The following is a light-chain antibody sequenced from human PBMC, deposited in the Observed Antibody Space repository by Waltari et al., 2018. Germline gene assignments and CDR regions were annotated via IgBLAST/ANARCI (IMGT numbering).Light chain of an antibody. CDR3: QQSYSTPRT. V-gene: IGKV3-11*01. J-gene: IGKJ1*01. CDR2: DAS. Sequence: EIVLTQSPATLSLSPGERATLSCRASQSVSSYLAWYQQKPGPGPRLLIYDASKRATGIPARFSGSGSGTDFTLTISSLQPEDFATYYCQQSYSTPRTFGQGTKVEIK. CDR1: QSVSSY.